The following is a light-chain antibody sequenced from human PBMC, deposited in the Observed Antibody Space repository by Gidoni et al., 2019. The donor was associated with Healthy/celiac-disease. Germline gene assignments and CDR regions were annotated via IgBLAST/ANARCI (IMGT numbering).Light chain of an antibody. CDR3: QQSYSTPEA. J-gene: IGKJ3*01. CDR1: QSISSY. Sequence: DIQLTQSPSSLSASVGDRIPITCRASQSISSYINWYQQKPGKAPNLLIYAASSLQSGVPSRFSGSGSGTDFTLTISSLQPEDFATYYCQQSYSTPEAFGPGTKVDIK. CDR2: AAS. V-gene: IGKV1-39*01.